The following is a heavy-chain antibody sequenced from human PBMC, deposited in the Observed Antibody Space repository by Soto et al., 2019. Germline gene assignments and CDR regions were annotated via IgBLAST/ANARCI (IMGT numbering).Heavy chain of an antibody. D-gene: IGHD3-22*01. V-gene: IGHV1-18*01. CDR2: ISAYNGNT. CDR3: ARATYYYDSSGYFLDAFDI. CDR1: GYTFTSYG. Sequence: ASVKVSCKASGYTFTSYGISWVRQAPGQGLEWMGWISAYNGNTNYAQKLQGRVTMTTDTSTSTAYMELRSLRSDDTAVYYCARATYYYDSSGYFLDAFDIWGQGTMVTVSS. J-gene: IGHJ3*02.